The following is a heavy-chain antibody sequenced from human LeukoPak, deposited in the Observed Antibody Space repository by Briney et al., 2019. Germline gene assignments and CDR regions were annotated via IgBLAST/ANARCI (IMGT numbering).Heavy chain of an antibody. J-gene: IGHJ4*02. D-gene: IGHD3-3*01. Sequence: SETLSLTCTVSGGSISSSTYYWGWIRQSPGKGLEWIGSIYYTGSTYYNPSLKSRVTISVDASKNQFSLKLSSVTAADTAVYYCASFRPSGYLTDYWGQGTLVTVSS. CDR1: GGSISSSTYY. V-gene: IGHV4-39*01. CDR3: ASFRPSGYLTDY. CDR2: IYYTGST.